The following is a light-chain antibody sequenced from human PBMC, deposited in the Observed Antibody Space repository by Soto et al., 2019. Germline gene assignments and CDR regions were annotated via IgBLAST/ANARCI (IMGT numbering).Light chain of an antibody. J-gene: IGKJ3*01. Sequence: DIVMTQSPLSLPVTPGEPASISCRSSQSLLHSNGYTYLDWYLQKPGQSPQLLIYLRSNRASGVPDRFSGSGLGTDFTLKISRVESEDVGVYYCMQASQSPYTFGPGTRVDIK. CDR3: MQASQSPYT. V-gene: IGKV2-28*01. CDR2: LRS. CDR1: QSLLHSNGYTY.